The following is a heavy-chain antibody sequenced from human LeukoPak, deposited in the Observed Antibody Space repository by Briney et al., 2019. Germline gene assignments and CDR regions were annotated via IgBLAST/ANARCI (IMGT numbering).Heavy chain of an antibody. CDR1: GFTFSSYA. CDR2: ISGSGGST. D-gene: IGHD6-13*01. V-gene: IGHV3-23*01. J-gene: IGHJ6*03. CDR3: AKPLYSSSFHYYMDV. Sequence: PGGSLRLSCAASGFTFSSYAMSWVHQAPGKGLEWVLAISGSGGSTYYADSVKGRFTISRDNSKNTLYLQMNSLRAEDTAVYYCAKPLYSSSFHYYMDVWGKGTTVTVSS.